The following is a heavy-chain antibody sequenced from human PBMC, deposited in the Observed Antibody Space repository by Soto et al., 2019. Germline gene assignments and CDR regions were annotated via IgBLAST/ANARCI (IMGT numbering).Heavy chain of an antibody. V-gene: IGHV3-11*01. Sequence: QVQLVESGGGLVKPGGSLRLSCAASGFTFSDYYMSWIRQAPGKGLEWVSYISSSGSTIYYADSVKGRFTISRDNAKNSLYLQMNSLRAEDTAVYYCARDRVYCSSTSCYWGWFDPWGQGTLVTVSS. CDR3: ARDRVYCSSTSCYWGWFDP. J-gene: IGHJ5*02. CDR2: ISSSGSTI. D-gene: IGHD2-2*01. CDR1: GFTFSDYY.